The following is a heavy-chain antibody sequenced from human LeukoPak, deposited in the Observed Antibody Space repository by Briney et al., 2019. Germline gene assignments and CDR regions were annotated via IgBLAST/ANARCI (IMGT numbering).Heavy chain of an antibody. CDR2: IYHSGST. CDR1: GGSISSGGYY. J-gene: IGHJ4*02. D-gene: IGHD3-22*01. CDR3: ARGTYYYDSRPHDFDY. V-gene: IGHV4-30-2*01. Sequence: PSQTLSLTCTVSGGSISSGGYYWSWIRQPPGKGLEWIGYIYHSGSTYYNPSLKSRVTISVDRSKNQFSLKLSSVTAADTAVYYCARGTYYYDSRPHDFDYWGQGTLVTVSS.